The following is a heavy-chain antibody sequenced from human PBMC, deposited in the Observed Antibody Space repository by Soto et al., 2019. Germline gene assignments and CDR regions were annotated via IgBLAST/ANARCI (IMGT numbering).Heavy chain of an antibody. J-gene: IGHJ5*02. D-gene: IGHD3-22*01. V-gene: IGHV4-61*08. CDR1: GGSISSGDYY. CDR2: IYYSGST. CDR3: ARDMGCSSGYYCWFDP. Sequence: SETLSLTCTVSGGSISSGDYYWSWIRQPPGKGLEWIGYIYYSGSTNYNPSLKSRVTISVDTSKNQFSLKLSSVTAADTAVYYCARDMGCSSGYYCWFDPWGQGTLVTVSS.